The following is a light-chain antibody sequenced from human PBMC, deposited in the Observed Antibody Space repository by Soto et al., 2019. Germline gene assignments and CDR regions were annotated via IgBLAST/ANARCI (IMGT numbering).Light chain of an antibody. J-gene: IGLJ1*01. Sequence: QPVLTQSPSASGTPGQRVTISCSGSSSNIGSNTVNWYQQLPGTAPKLLIYSNNQRPSGVPDRFSGSKSGTSASLAISGRQTEDEADYYCAAWDDSLNGYVFGTGTKLTVL. V-gene: IGLV1-44*01. CDR3: AAWDDSLNGYV. CDR2: SNN. CDR1: SSNIGSNT.